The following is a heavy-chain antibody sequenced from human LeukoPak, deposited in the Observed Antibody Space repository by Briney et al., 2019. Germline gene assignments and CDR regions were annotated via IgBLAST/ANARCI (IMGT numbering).Heavy chain of an antibody. CDR1: GYTFTSYD. Sequence: GASVKVSCKASGYTFTSYDINWVRQATGQGLEWMGWMNPNSGNTGYAQKFQDRVTMTRNTSISTAYMELSSLRSEDTAVYYCARDDGDYDFDDYWGQGTLVTVSS. CDR3: ARDDGDYDFDDY. V-gene: IGHV1-8*01. CDR2: MNPNSGNT. J-gene: IGHJ4*02. D-gene: IGHD4-17*01.